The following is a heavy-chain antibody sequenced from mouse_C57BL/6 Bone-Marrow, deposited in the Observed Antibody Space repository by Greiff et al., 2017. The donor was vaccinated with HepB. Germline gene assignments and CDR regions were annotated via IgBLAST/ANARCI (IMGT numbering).Heavy chain of an antibody. D-gene: IGHD2-3*01. Sequence: QVQLQQPGAELVMPGASVKLSCKASGYTFTSYWMHWVKQRPGQGLEWIGEIDPSDSYTNYNQKFKGKSTLTVDKSSSTAYMQLSSLTSEDSAVYYCARSDYDGYYYLDYWGQGTTLTVSS. CDR1: GYTFTSYW. V-gene: IGHV1-69*01. J-gene: IGHJ2*01. CDR2: IDPSDSYT. CDR3: ARSDYDGYYYLDY.